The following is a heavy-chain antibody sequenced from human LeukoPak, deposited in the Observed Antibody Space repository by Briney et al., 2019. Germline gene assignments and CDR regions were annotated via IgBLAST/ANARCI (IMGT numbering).Heavy chain of an antibody. J-gene: IGHJ4*02. D-gene: IGHD4-17*01. CDR2: IGGSGGRT. CDR1: GFTFSTYA. Sequence: SGGSLRLSCAASGFTFSTYAMSWVRQAPGKGLGWVSAIGGSGGRTYYADSVKGRFTISRDNSKNTLYLQMNSLRAEDTAVYYCARSAYYGDFYDYYFDYWGQGTLVTVSS. CDR3: ARSAYYGDFYDYYFDY. V-gene: IGHV3-23*01.